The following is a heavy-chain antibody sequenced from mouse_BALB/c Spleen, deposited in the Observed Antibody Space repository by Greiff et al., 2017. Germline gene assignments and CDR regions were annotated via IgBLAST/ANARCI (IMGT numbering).Heavy chain of an antibody. D-gene: IGHD2-4*01. Sequence: QVHVKQSGAELVRPGVSVKISCKGSGYTFTDYAMHWVKQSHAKSLEWIGVISTYYGDASYNQKFKGKATMTVDKSSSTAYMELARLTSEDSAIYYCARKGMITTKDYYAMDYWGQGTSVTVSS. CDR1: GYTFTDYA. CDR2: ISTYYGDA. CDR3: ARKGMITTKDYYAMDY. J-gene: IGHJ4*01. V-gene: IGHV1S137*01.